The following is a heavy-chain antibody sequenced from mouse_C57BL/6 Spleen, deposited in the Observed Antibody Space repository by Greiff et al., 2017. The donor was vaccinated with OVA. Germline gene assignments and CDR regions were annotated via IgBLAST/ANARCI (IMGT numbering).Heavy chain of an antibody. CDR1: GYTFTSYW. J-gene: IGHJ2*01. CDR3: ARRDDGYYEGFDY. Sequence: QVQLKESGAELVKPGASVKLSCKASGYTFTSYWMHWVKQRPGRGLEWIGRIDPNSGGTKYNEKFKSKATLTVDKPSSTAYMQLSSLTSEDSAVYYCARRDDGYYEGFDYWGQGTTLTVSS. D-gene: IGHD2-3*01. V-gene: IGHV1-72*01. CDR2: IDPNSGGT.